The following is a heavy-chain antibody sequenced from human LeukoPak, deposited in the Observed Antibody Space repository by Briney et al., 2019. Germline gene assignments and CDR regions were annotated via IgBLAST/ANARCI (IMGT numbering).Heavy chain of an antibody. CDR1: GGTFSSYI. CDR3: ARSSAGYSGYDLRWFDP. D-gene: IGHD5-12*01. Sequence: AVKVSCKACGGTFSSYIISWVREGPGQGLEWMGRIIAIFGTANYAQKFQGRVTITADESTSTAYMELSSLRSEDTAVYYCARSSAGYSGYDLRWFDPWGQGTLVTVSS. V-gene: IGHV1-69*01. J-gene: IGHJ5*02. CDR2: IIAIFGTA.